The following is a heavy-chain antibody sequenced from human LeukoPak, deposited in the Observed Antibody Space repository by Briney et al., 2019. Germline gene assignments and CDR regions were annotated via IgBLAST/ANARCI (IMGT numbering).Heavy chain of an antibody. V-gene: IGHV1-2*02. J-gene: IGHJ5*02. Sequence: ASVKVSCKASRYTFTDYYMHWVRQAPGQGLEWMGCINPNSGGKNYAQKFQGRVTITRDTSISTAYMELSRLRSDDTAVYYCARGGWSLGYCSSSSCLDWFDPWGQGTLVTVSS. D-gene: IGHD2-2*01. CDR2: INPNSGGK. CDR1: RYTFTDYY. CDR3: ARGGWSLGYCSSSSCLDWFDP.